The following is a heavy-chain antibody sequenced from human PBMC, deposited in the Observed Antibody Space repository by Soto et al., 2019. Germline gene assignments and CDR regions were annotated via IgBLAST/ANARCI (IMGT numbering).Heavy chain of an antibody. D-gene: IGHD3-22*01. CDR3: ARDRVWGDSSGYSNSGLDY. Sequence: QVQLVESGGGLVKPGGSLRLSCAASGFTFSDYYMSWIRQAPGKGLECVSYMSGSSRYTNYADSVKGRFTISRDNAKNSLYLQMNSLRAEDTAVYYCARDRVWGDSSGYSNSGLDYWGQGTLVTVSS. CDR2: MSGSSRYT. J-gene: IGHJ4*02. V-gene: IGHV3-11*06. CDR1: GFTFSDYY.